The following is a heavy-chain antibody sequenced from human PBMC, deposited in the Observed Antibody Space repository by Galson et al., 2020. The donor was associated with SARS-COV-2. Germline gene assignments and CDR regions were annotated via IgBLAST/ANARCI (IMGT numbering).Heavy chain of an antibody. Sequence: SETLSLTCAVSGGPVTSTSSRYYWSWIRQPPGKGLEWIGSISHSGSAYYNSSLKSRVTISIDPSRNQFSLQLPSVTAADTAMYYCYYAGNWGQGTLVIVSS. CDR2: ISHSGSA. D-gene: IGHD2-2*01. CDR3: YYAGN. CDR1: GGPVTSTSSRYY. J-gene: IGHJ4*02. V-gene: IGHV4-39*07.